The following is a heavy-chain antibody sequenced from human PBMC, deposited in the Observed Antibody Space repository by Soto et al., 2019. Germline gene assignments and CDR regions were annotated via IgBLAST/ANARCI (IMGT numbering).Heavy chain of an antibody. CDR2: IWYDGSNK. D-gene: IGHD3-9*01. J-gene: IGHJ4*02. Sequence: GGSLRLSCAASGFTFSSYGMHWVRQAPGKGLEWVAVIWYDGSNKYYADSVKGRFTISRDNSKNTLYLQMNSLRAEDTAVYYCARELGTYYDILTGYNKGGFDYWGQGTLVTVSS. CDR1: GFTFSSYG. CDR3: ARELGTYYDILTGYNKGGFDY. V-gene: IGHV3-33*01.